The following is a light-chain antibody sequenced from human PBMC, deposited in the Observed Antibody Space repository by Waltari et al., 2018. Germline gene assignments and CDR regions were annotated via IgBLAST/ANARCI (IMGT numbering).Light chain of an antibody. CDR1: QNLLFRSTNKNY. CDR3: QQYFSVPET. CDR2: WAS. J-gene: IGKJ2*01. V-gene: IGKV4-1*01. Sequence: DIVMTQSPDSLTVSLGERATINCKSSQNLLFRSTNKNYLAWYQQKPGQPPKLLFYWASTRESVVPDLFSSSGTGTDFTLTISSLQAEDVAFYYCQQYFSVPETFGQGTKLEIK.